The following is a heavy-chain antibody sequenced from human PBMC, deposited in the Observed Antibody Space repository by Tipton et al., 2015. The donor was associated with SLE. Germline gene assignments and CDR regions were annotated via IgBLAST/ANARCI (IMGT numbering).Heavy chain of an antibody. CDR2: IYHNGRT. J-gene: IGHJ3*02. V-gene: IGHV4-59*08. D-gene: IGHD2-21*01. CDR3: ARHMWFTEVFPVDSFDI. Sequence: TLSLTCTVSAGSVTDYYWSWIRQPPGKGLEWLGYIYHNGRTNYNPSLKSRVTISVDTSKNHLSLKLTSVTATDTAVYYCARHMWFTEVFPVDSFDIWGQGTKVTVSS. CDR1: AGSVTDYY.